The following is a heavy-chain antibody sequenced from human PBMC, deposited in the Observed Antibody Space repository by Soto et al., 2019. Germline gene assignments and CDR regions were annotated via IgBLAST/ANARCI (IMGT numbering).Heavy chain of an antibody. CDR2: ISGSGGST. D-gene: IGHD3-3*01. J-gene: IGHJ4*02. CDR1: GFTFSSYA. V-gene: IGHV3-23*01. CDR3: SKDLRAVFDFWSGYYMGSTAFDY. Sequence: PGGSLRLSCAASGFTFSSYAMSWVRQAPGKGLEWVSAISGSGGSTYYADSVKGRFTISRDNSKNTLYLQMNSLRAEDTAVYYCSKDLRAVFDFWSGYYMGSTAFDYWGQGTLVTVSS.